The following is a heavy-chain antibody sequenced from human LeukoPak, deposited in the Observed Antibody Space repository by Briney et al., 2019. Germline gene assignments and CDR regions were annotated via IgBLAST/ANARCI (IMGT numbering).Heavy chain of an antibody. CDR2: IKKDGSAK. Sequence: PGGSLRLSCAASGFTFSNYAMNWVRQAPGKGLEWVANIKKDGSAKQYVDSVKGRFTISRDNAKNSLFLQMDSLRAEDTAVYYCARVDSDSYGYYDYWGQGTLVTVSS. J-gene: IGHJ4*02. CDR1: GFTFSNYA. D-gene: IGHD3-22*01. CDR3: ARVDSDSYGYYDY. V-gene: IGHV3-7*01.